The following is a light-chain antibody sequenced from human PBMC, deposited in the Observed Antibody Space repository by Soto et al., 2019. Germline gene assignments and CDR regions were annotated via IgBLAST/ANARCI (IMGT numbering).Light chain of an antibody. CDR3: SSYAGTYTGV. Sequence: QSALTQPASVSGSPGQSVTISCTGASSDVGGSDYVSWYQQHPGKAPKLILYEVNNRPSGVSNHFSGSKSGNTASLIISGLQADDEAEYYCSSYAGTYTGVFGTGTKVTVL. CDR1: SSDVGGSDY. J-gene: IGLJ1*01. CDR2: EVN. V-gene: IGLV2-14*03.